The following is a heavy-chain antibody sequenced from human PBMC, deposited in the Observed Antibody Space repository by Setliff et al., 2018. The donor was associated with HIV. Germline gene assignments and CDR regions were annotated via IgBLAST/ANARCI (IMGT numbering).Heavy chain of an antibody. CDR2: ITADSKII. D-gene: IGHD5-18*01. CDR3: AKGADTVMVIDFDY. V-gene: IGHV3-48*01. CDR1: GFTFSRYS. Sequence: GGSLRLSCTASGFTFSRYSMNWVRQAPGKGLEWVAYITADSKIISYAESVKGRFTISRDNAKNSVYLQVNSLRVEDTAVYYCAKGADTVMVIDFDYWGQGTLVTVSS. J-gene: IGHJ4*02.